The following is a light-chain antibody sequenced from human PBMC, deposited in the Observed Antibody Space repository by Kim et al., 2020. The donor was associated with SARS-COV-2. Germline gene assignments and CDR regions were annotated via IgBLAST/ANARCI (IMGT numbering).Light chain of an antibody. Sequence: GQSITISCTGASSDVGSHNYGSWYQQLPGKAPKLMIYMVSNRPSGISNRFSGSKSGNTASLTMSGLQAEDEADYYCSSYTSNNTLVFGTGTKVTVL. CDR3: SSYTSNNTLV. J-gene: IGLJ1*01. CDR1: SSDVGSHNY. CDR2: MVS. V-gene: IGLV2-14*01.